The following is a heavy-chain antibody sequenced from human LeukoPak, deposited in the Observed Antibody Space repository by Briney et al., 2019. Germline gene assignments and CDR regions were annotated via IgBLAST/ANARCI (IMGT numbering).Heavy chain of an antibody. CDR3: ARAYNFNP. CDR2: IYTSGTT. J-gene: IGHJ5*02. CDR1: GGSINNYY. Sequence: KPSETLSLTCTVSGGSINNYYWSWIRQPAGKGLEWIGRIYTSGTTNYNPSLKSRVTMSVDTSKNQFSLNLSSVTAADTAVYFCARAYNFNPWGQGTLVTVSS. V-gene: IGHV4-4*07. D-gene: IGHD5-24*01.